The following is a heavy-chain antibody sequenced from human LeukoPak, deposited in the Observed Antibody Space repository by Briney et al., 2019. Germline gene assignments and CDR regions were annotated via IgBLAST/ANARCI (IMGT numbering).Heavy chain of an antibody. V-gene: IGHV3-11*01. Sequence: TGGSLRLSCAASGFTSSDYYMSWIRQAPGKGLEWVPYISSSGSTIYYADSVKGRFTISSDNAKNSLYLQMNSLRAEDTAVYYFSIDKPKRYYDILTDYFDYWGQGTLVTVSS. D-gene: IGHD3-9*01. CDR2: ISSSGSTI. CDR1: GFTSSDYY. CDR3: SIDKPKRYYDILTDYFDY. J-gene: IGHJ4*02.